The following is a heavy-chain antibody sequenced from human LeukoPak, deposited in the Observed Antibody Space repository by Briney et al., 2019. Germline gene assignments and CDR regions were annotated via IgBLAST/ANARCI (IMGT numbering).Heavy chain of an antibody. CDR3: ASAGRDGYNSLQGY. Sequence: GASVKVSCKASGGTFSSYAISWVRQAPGQGLEWMGGIIPIFGTANYAQKFQGRVTITADKSTSTAYMELSSLRSEDTAVYYCASAGRDGYNSLQGYWGQGTLVTVSS. J-gene: IGHJ4*02. CDR1: GGTFSSYA. CDR2: IIPIFGTA. D-gene: IGHD5-24*01. V-gene: IGHV1-69*06.